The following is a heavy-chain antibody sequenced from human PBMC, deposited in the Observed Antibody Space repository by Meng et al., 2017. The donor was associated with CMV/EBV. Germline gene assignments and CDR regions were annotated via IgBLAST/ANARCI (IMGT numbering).Heavy chain of an antibody. J-gene: IGHJ4*02. CDR2: IYHTGST. CDR3: ARDRVNGVSEVDS. V-gene: IGHV4-38-2*02. CDR1: GYSISSGYY. Sequence: SETLSLTCTVSGYSISSGYYWGWIRQPPGKGLEWIATIYHTGSTYYNPSLGSRVTMSLDTSKNQFSLNLSSVTAADTAIYYCARDRVNGVSEVDSRGQGKLVTVSS. D-gene: IGHD2-8*01.